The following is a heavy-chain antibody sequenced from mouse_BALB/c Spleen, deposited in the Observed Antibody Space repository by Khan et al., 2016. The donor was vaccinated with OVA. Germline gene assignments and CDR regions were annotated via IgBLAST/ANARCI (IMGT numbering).Heavy chain of an antibody. V-gene: IGHV1-4*01. CDR3: ARGTTVYAWDY. Sequence: VQLQQSGAELARPGASVKMSCKASGYTFTSHTMHWVKQRPGQGLEWIGYINPRSGNTQYNQKFNDKATMTADLSTSTAYMQLSSLTTEDTAVDDSARGTTVYAWDYGGQGTSVTVSS. CDR1: GYTFTSHT. CDR2: INPRSGNT. J-gene: IGHJ4*01. D-gene: IGHD2-14*01.